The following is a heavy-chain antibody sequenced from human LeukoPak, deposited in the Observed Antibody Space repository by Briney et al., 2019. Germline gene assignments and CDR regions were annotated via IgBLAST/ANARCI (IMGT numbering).Heavy chain of an antibody. CDR1: GFDFSTYS. Sequence: PGGSLRLSCEVSGFDFSTYSMNWVRQAPGKGLEWVSSISGSSTYKFYADSVKSRFTISRDNAKNSVYLQMDSLSVDDTAVYYCARAGDTVGVFYFHYYGMDVWGQGTMVTVSS. CDR2: ISGSSTYK. D-gene: IGHD2-2*01. CDR3: ARAGDTVGVFYFHYYGMDV. V-gene: IGHV3-21*01. J-gene: IGHJ6*02.